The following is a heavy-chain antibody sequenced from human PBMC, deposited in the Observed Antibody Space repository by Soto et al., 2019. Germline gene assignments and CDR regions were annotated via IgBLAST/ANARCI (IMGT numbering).Heavy chain of an antibody. V-gene: IGHV1-46*01. CDR3: AXDVSRLIVVQPIILFDY. CDR1: GYSVTAYY. CDR2: INPGDHST. D-gene: IGHD2-2*01. J-gene: IGHJ4*02. Sequence: ASVKVSCKASGYSVTAYYMHWLRQAPGQAFEWMGIINPGDHSTRYSHNFQGRVAMTSDTSTSTVYLQMNSLRAEDTAVYYCAXDVSRLIVVQPIILFDYWGQGTLVTVSS.